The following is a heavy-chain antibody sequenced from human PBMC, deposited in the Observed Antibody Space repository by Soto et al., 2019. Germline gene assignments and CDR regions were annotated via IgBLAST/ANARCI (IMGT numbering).Heavy chain of an antibody. Sequence: LSLTCAVSGGSISSGCYSWSWIRQPPGKGLEWIGYIYHSGSTYYNPSLKSRVTISVDRSKNQFSLKLSSVTAADTAVYYCARGPPFGRWGQLTLVTVSS. D-gene: IGHD3-3*01. CDR1: GGSISSGCYS. V-gene: IGHV4-30-2*01. CDR3: ARGPPFGR. J-gene: IGHJ4*02. CDR2: IYHSGST.